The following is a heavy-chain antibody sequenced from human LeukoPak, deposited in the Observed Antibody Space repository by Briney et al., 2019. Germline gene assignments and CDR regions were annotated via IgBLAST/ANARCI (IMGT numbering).Heavy chain of an antibody. CDR3: ARRPLVGTTPFDS. D-gene: IGHD1-26*01. V-gene: IGHV4-39*07. Sequence: SETLSLTCTVSGGSISTNNYHWGWIRQPPGKGLEWIASINYSGTTYYNPSLQSRVTISVETSKKQFSLKLRFVNAADTAVYYCARRPLVGTTPFDSWGRGNLVTVSS. CDR2: INYSGTT. J-gene: IGHJ4*02. CDR1: GGSISTNNYH.